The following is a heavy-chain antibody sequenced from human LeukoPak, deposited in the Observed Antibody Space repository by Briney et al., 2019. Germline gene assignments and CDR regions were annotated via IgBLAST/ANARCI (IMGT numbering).Heavy chain of an antibody. CDR1: GFTVRSNY. CDR2: IYTDGST. D-gene: IGHD6-13*01. CDR3: ARDSYSKGDF. Sequence: GGSLRLSCAASGFTVRSNYMSWVRQAPGKGLEWVSVIYTDGSTYYADSVKGRFTISRDNSKNTLYLQMNSLRAEDTAVYYCARDSYSKGDFWGQGVLVTVSS. J-gene: IGHJ4*02. V-gene: IGHV3-53*01.